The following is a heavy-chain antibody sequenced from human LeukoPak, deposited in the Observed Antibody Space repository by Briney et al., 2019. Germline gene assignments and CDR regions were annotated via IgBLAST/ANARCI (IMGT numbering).Heavy chain of an antibody. CDR2: ISSSSSYR. CDR1: VFTFSSYS. Sequence: GGSLRLSCAASVFTFSSYSMNWVRRAPGKGREGGSSISSSSSYRYYADSGKGRFTISRANPQTSLYLNMNTLTAADTAVYYCASIGQYSSSSHPFDYWGQGTLVTVSS. D-gene: IGHD6-13*01. V-gene: IGHV3-21*01. CDR3: ASIGQYSSSSHPFDY. J-gene: IGHJ4*02.